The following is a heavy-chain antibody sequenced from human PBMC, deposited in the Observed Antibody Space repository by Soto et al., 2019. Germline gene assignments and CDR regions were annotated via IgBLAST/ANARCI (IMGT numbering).Heavy chain of an antibody. V-gene: IGHV1-46*01. Sequence: ASVKVSCKTARDTFTIYYINCVRKAPGQGLEWMGVINPHGGSTAYAQKFKGRVTLTRDTSASTVYMEVSSLTSEDTAMYYCARSSGGNFGIIIEGTNWFAPWGQGTLVTVSS. CDR2: INPHGGST. CDR1: RDTFTIYY. D-gene: IGHD1-26*01. CDR3: ARSSGGNFGIIIEGTNWFAP. J-gene: IGHJ5*02.